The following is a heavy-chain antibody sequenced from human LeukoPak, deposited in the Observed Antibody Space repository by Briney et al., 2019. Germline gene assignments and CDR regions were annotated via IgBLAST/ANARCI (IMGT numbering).Heavy chain of an antibody. CDR2: MNPNSGNT. Sequence: ASVKVSCKASGYTFTSYDINWVRQATGQGLEWMGWMNPNSGNTGYAQKFQGRVTMTRNTSISTAYMELSSLRSEDTAVYYCARELRRWLQSLFGYWGQGTLVTVSS. V-gene: IGHV1-8*01. J-gene: IGHJ4*02. CDR3: ARELRRWLQSLFGY. D-gene: IGHD5-24*01. CDR1: GYTFTSYD.